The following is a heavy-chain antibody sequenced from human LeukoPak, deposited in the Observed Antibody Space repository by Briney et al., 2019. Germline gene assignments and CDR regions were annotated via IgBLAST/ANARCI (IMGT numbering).Heavy chain of an antibody. V-gene: IGHV4-39*01. CDR1: GGSISSSSYY. CDR3: ARRVAAPSGGWFDP. CDR2: IYYSGST. D-gene: IGHD6-6*01. J-gene: IGHJ5*02. Sequence: PSETLSLTCTVSGGSISSSSYYWGWIRQPPGTGLEWIGSIYYSGSTYYNPSLKSRVTISADTSKNQFSLKLSSVTAADTAVYYCARRVAAPSGGWFDPWGQGTLVTVSS.